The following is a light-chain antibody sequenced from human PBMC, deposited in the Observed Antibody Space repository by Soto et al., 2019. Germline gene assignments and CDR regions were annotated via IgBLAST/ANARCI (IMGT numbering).Light chain of an antibody. V-gene: IGLV2-23*01. Sequence: QSALTQPASVSGSPGQSITISCTGTSSDVGSYNLVSWYQQLPGKAPKLMIYEDTKRPSGVSNRFSGSKSGNTGSLTISGLQTDDQADHYCYSYAGSTTYVVFGGGTKLTVL. CDR3: YSYAGSTTYVV. CDR2: EDT. J-gene: IGLJ2*01. CDR1: SSDVGSYNL.